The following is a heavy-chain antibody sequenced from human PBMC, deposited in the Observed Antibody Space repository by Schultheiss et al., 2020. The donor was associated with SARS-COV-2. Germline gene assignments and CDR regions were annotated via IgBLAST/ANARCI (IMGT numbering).Heavy chain of an antibody. CDR2: IYYSGST. D-gene: IGHD2-2*02. J-gene: IGHJ5*02. CDR3: ARHCSSTSCYTDWFDP. Sequence: SETLSLTCAVYGGSFSCYYWSWIRQPPGKGLEWIGSIYYSGSTYYNPSLKSRVTISVDTSKNQSSLKLSSVTAADTAVYYCARHCSSTSCYTDWFDPWGQGTLVTVSS. CDR1: GGSFSCYY. V-gene: IGHV4-39*01.